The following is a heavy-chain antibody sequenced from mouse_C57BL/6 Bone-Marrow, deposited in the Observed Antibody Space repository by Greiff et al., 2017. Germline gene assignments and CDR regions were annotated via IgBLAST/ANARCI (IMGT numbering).Heavy chain of an antibody. V-gene: IGHV1-55*01. CDR1: GYTFTSYW. D-gene: IGHD2-14*01. CDR2: IYPGSGST. Sequence: QVQLQQPGAELVKPGASVKMSCKASGYTFTSYWITWVKQRPGQGLEWIGDIYPGSGSTNYNEKFKSKATLTVDTSSSTAYMQLSSLTSEDSAVYYCARGVRRWYYAMDYWGQGTSVTVSS. J-gene: IGHJ4*01. CDR3: ARGVRRWYYAMDY.